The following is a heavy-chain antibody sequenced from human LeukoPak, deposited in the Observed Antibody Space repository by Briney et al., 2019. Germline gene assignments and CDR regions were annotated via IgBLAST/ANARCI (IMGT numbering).Heavy chain of an antibody. J-gene: IGHJ4*02. CDR3: ARPADYGDYPYYFDY. CDR2: IYPGDSDT. D-gene: IGHD4-17*01. CDR1: GYSFTSYW. V-gene: IGHV5-51*01. Sequence: GESLKISCKGSGYSFTSYWIGWVRQMPGKGLEWMGIIYPGDSDTRYSPSFQGQVTISADKSISTAYLQWSSLKASDTAMYYCARPADYGDYPYYFDYWGQRTLVTVSS.